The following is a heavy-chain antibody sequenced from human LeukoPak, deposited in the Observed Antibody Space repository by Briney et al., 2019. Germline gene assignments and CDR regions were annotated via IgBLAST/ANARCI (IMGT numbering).Heavy chain of an antibody. CDR2: ISGPAGSW. J-gene: IGHJ6*03. CDR3: ARVMGDSSGYYLYYYYMDV. CDR1: GFTFSSYA. D-gene: IGHD3-22*01. V-gene: IGHV3-23*01. Sequence: PGGSLRLSCAASGFTFSSYAMSWVRQAPGKGLEWVSAISGPAGSWDYADSVKGRFTISRDNSKNTLYLQMNSLRAEDTAVYYCARVMGDSSGYYLYYYYMDVWGKGTTVTVSS.